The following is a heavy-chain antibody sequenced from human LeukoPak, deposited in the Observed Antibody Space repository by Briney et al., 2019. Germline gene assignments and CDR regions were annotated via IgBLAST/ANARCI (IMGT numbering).Heavy chain of an antibody. CDR3: ARAGSGWYVDY. V-gene: IGHV1-46*01. CDR1: GYTFTSYY. J-gene: IGHJ4*02. D-gene: IGHD6-19*01. Sequence: ASVKVSCKASGYTFTSYYMHWVRQAPGQGLEWMGIINPSGGSTSYAQKFQGRVTMTRDTSTSTVYMELSSLRSDDTAVYYCARAGSGWYVDYWGQGTLVTVSS. CDR2: INPSGGST.